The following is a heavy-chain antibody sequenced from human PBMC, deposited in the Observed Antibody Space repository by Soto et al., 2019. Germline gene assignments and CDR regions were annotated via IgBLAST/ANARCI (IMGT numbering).Heavy chain of an antibody. CDR1: GGSINSAGHS. J-gene: IGHJ4*02. Sequence: LSLTCTVSGGSINSAGHSWGWVRQSPGKGLEWIGYSYHSGSSYYNPSLKSRVTISVDTSKRQFSLRLTSVTAADTAVYYCARDGYDGSGSPYPAYWGPGTQVTVSS. D-gene: IGHD3-10*01. CDR3: ARDGYDGSGSPYPAY. V-gene: IGHV4-30-2*06. CDR2: SYHSGSS.